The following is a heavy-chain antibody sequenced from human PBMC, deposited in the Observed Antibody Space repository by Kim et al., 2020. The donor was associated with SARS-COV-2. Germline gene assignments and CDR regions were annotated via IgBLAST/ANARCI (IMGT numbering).Heavy chain of an antibody. V-gene: IGHV1-69*04. CDR3: ARDEGDIVATFSSGYYYALDY. CDR1: GGTFSSYA. Sequence: SVKVSCKASGGTFSSYAISWVRQAPGQGLEWMGRIIPILGIANYAQKFQGRVTITADKSTSTAYMELSSLRSEDTAVYYCARDEGDIVATFSSGYYYALDYWGQGTLVTVSS. CDR2: IIPILGIA. J-gene: IGHJ4*02. D-gene: IGHD3-22*01.